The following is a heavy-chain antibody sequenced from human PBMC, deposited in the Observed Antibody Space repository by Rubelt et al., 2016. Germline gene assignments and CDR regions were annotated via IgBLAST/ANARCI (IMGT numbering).Heavy chain of an antibody. CDR1: GFTFSSYS. CDR2: ITSSSGAI. D-gene: IGHD6-6*01. Sequence: EVQLVESGGGLVQPGGSLRLSCAASGFTFSSYSMNWVRQAPGKGLEWISYITSSSGAIHYVDSVKGRFTISRDNAKGCWYVQRSSMRDEDTAVKYWARGLSSSDDYWGQGTLVTVSS. J-gene: IGHJ4*02. V-gene: IGHV3-48*02. CDR3: ARGLSSSDDY.